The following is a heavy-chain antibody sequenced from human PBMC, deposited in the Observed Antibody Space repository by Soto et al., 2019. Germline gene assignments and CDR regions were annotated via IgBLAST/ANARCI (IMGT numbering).Heavy chain of an antibody. D-gene: IGHD5-12*01. CDR3: ARGNHRWLQLWYFDL. CDR2: IIPIFGTA. V-gene: IGHV1-69*12. Sequence: QVQLVQSGAEVKKPGSSVTVSCKASGGTFSSYTISWVRQAPGQVLEWMGGIIPIFGTANYAQKFQGRVPITADESTSTAYMELSSLRSEDTAVYYCARGNHRWLQLWYFDLWGRGTLVTVSS. J-gene: IGHJ2*01. CDR1: GGTFSSYT.